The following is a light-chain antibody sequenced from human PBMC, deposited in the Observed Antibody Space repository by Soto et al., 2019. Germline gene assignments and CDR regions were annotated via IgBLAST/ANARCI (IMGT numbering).Light chain of an antibody. V-gene: IGKV1-5*01. CDR3: QNYNSYPWT. J-gene: IGKJ1*01. CDR2: DSS. Sequence: EIKMTQSPSTMSEYVGDKVTIPCGASQSISKWLAWYQQKPGKAPKLLIYDSSTLESGVPSRFSGSGSGTEFTLTISSLQPDDFATYYCQNYNSYPWTCGKGPTVDI. CDR1: QSISKW.